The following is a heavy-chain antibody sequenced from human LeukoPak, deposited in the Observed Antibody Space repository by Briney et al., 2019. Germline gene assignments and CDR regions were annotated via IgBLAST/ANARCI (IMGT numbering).Heavy chain of an antibody. J-gene: IGHJ3*01. CDR2: IFPADSDT. CDR1: GYSFTTYW. CDR3: AIWVTADRGKKDAFDV. D-gene: IGHD2-21*02. Sequence: PGEPLKISCKASGYSFTTYWIGWVRQMPGKGLEWMGIIFPADSDTRYSPSFQGQVTVSADKSISTAYLQWSSLKASDTAMYYFAIWVTADRGKKDAFDVWGQGTMVTVSS. V-gene: IGHV5-51*01.